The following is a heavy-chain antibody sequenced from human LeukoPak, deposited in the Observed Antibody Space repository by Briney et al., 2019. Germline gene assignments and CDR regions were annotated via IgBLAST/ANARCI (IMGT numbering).Heavy chain of an antibody. V-gene: IGHV4-61*01. CDR2: IYYSGST. CDR1: GGSISSSYY. J-gene: IGHJ3*02. CDR3: AKKTVAGAFDI. Sequence: SETLSLACTVSGGSISSSYYWGWIRQPPGKGLEWIGYIYYSGSTNYNPSLQSRVTISVDTSKNQFSLKLSSVTAADTAIYYCAKKTVAGAFDIWGQGTMVTVSS. D-gene: IGHD6-19*01.